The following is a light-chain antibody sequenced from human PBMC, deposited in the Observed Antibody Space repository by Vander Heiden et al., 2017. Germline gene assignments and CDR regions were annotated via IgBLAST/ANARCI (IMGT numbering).Light chain of an antibody. CDR1: QSISSY. Sequence: DIQMTQSPSSLSAPVGDRVTITCRASQSISSYLNWYQQEPGEAPKLLIYATSSLQSGVPSRFRGRGSGTDFTLTISSLQPEDFATYYCQQSYDSLWTFGQGTKVEIK. J-gene: IGKJ1*01. CDR2: ATS. V-gene: IGKV1-39*01. CDR3: QQSYDSLWT.